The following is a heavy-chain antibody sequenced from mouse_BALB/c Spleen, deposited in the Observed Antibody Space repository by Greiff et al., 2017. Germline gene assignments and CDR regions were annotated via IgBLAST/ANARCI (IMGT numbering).Heavy chain of an antibody. Sequence: EVQVVESGGGLVKPGGSLKLSCAASGFTFSSYAMSWVRQTPEKRLEWVASISSGGSTYYPDSVKGRFTISRDNARNILYLQMSSLRSEDTAMYYCARNAWFAYWGQGTLVTVSA. CDR1: GFTFSSYA. J-gene: IGHJ3*01. V-gene: IGHV5-6-5*01. CDR3: ARNAWFAY. CDR2: ISSGGST.